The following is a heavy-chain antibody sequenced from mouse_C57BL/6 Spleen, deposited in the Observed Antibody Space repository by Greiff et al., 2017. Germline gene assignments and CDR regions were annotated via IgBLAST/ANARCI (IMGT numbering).Heavy chain of an antibody. CDR3: TREEDDYDSFDY. J-gene: IGHJ2*01. CDR1: GFTFSSYA. D-gene: IGHD2-4*01. V-gene: IGHV5-9-1*02. CDR2: ISSGGDYI. Sequence: EVQVVESGEGLVKPGGSLKLSCAASGFTFSSYAMSWVRQTPEKRLEWVAYISSGGDYIYYADTVKGRFTISRDNARNTLYLQMSSLKSEDTAMYYCTREEDDYDSFDYWGQGTTLTVSS.